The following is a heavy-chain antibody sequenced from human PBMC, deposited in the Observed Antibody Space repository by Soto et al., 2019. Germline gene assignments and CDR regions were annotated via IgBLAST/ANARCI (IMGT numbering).Heavy chain of an antibody. CDR2: ISYDGGNK. CDR1: GFTFSNYA. Sequence: GGSLRLSCAASGFTFSNYAMHWVRQAPGKGLDWVAVISYDGGNKYYADSVKGRFTISRDNSKNTLYLQMNSLRADDTAVYYCARDPRRWLQSLYYFDYWGQGTLVTVSS. CDR3: ARDPRRWLQSLYYFDY. V-gene: IGHV3-30-3*01. D-gene: IGHD5-12*01. J-gene: IGHJ4*02.